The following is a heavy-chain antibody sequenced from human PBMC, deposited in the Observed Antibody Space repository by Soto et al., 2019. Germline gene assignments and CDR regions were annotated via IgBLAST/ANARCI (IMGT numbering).Heavy chain of an antibody. D-gene: IGHD2-2*01. Sequence: XGSLRLSCAASGFTFSSYAMSWVRQAPGKGLEWVSAISGSGGSTYYADSVKGRFTISRDNSKNTLYLQMNSLRAEDTAVYYCAKCLEIVVVPAAICYYGMDVWGQGTTVTVSS. J-gene: IGHJ6*02. V-gene: IGHV3-23*01. CDR2: ISGSGGST. CDR3: AKCLEIVVVPAAICYYGMDV. CDR1: GFTFSSYA.